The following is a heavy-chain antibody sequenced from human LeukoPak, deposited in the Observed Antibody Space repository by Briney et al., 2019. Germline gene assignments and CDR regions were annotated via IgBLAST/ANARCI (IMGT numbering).Heavy chain of an antibody. CDR2: INPNSGGT. Sequence: ASVKVSCKASGYTFTGYYMHWVRQAPGQGLEWMGWINPNSGGTNYAQKFQGRVTMTRDTSISTAYMELSRLRSDDTAVYYCARGTYYDYVWGSYNHYYYYMDVWGKGTTVTISS. J-gene: IGHJ6*03. CDR1: GYTFTGYY. V-gene: IGHV1-2*02. D-gene: IGHD3-16*01. CDR3: ARGTYYDYVWGSYNHYYYYMDV.